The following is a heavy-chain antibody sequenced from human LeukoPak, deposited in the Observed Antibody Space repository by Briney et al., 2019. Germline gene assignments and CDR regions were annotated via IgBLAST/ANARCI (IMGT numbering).Heavy chain of an antibody. V-gene: IGHV1-69*06. CDR3: ARDDAYSNNAY. J-gene: IGHJ4*02. CDR2: VIPIFGTA. D-gene: IGHD4-11*01. Sequence: GASVKVSCKASGGTFSSYGITWVRQAPGQGLEWMGRVIPIFGTANYAQKLQGRVTITADKSTSTAYMELSGLRSEDTAVYYCARDDAYSNNAYWGQGTLVTVSS. CDR1: GGTFSSYG.